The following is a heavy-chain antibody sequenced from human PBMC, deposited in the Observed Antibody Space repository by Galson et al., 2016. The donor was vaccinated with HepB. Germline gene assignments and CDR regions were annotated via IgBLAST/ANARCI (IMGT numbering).Heavy chain of an antibody. V-gene: IGHV3-30-3*01. CDR1: GFTFGDYT. D-gene: IGHD3-22*01. J-gene: IGHJ5*02. CDR3: AREVYYYDGSGYDP. CDR2: IIYDGSTQ. Sequence: SLRLSCAASGFTFGDYTMHWVRQAPGKGLDWVALIIYDGSTQYYADSVKGRFTITRDNSNNTVYLEMSSLRVEDTAVYYCAREVYYYDGSGYDPWGLGTLVTVSS.